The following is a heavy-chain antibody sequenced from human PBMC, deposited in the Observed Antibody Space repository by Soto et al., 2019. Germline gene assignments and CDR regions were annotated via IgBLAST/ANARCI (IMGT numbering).Heavy chain of an antibody. CDR1: GDSISTSNW. V-gene: IGHV4-4*02. CDR3: ARQDQQQVLFYSYGLDV. CDR2: IYHSGST. Sequence: QVQLHQSGPGLVKPSGTLSLTCAVSGDSISTSNWWSWVRQPPGKGLEWIGEIYHSGSTNYNPSLKRRVTLSVDKSKNQFSLNLTSVTAAETAVYYWARQDQQQVLFYSYGLDVWGQGTTVTVSS. D-gene: IGHD6-13*01. J-gene: IGHJ6*02.